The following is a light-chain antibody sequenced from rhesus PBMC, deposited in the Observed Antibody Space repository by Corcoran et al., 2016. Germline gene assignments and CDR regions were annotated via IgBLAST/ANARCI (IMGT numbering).Light chain of an antibody. CDR1: QGISSY. Sequence: DIQMTQSPSSLSASVGDTVTITCRASQGISSYLAWYQQKPGKAPKLMIYKASTLQSGVPSRLSGSGSGTDFTLTISSLQQEDFATCYGQQHNSYPLTLGGGTKVEIK. V-gene: IGKV1-25*01. CDR3: QQHNSYPLT. J-gene: IGKJ4*01. CDR2: KAS.